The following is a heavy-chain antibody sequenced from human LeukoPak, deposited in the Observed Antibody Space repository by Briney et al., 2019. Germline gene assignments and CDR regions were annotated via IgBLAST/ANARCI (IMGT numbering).Heavy chain of an antibody. CDR1: GFTFTDHP. D-gene: IGHD3-22*01. Sequence: GESLRLSCVASGFTFTDHPMNWVRQAPGKGLEWISYIGGDGIAFYADSVKGRFTISRDNSENTVYLQMNSLRVEDTAVYYCAKDWTVRDYDGSDYNYAPMDYWGQGTLVTVSS. V-gene: IGHV3-23*01. CDR3: AKDWTVRDYDGSDYNYAPMDY. CDR2: IGGDGIA. J-gene: IGHJ4*02.